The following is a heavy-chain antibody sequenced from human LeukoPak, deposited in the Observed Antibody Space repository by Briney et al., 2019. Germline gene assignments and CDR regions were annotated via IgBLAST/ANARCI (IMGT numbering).Heavy chain of an antibody. CDR1: GGTFSSYA. CDR2: IIPIFGTA. J-gene: IGHJ4*02. CDR3: ARAISSSWYEYYFDY. Sequence: SVKVSCKASGGTFSSYAISWVRQAPGQGLEWMGRIIPIFGTANYTQKFQGRVTITTDESTSTAYMELSSLRSEDTAVYYCARAISSSWYEYYFDYWGQGTLVTVSS. D-gene: IGHD6-13*01. V-gene: IGHV1-69*05.